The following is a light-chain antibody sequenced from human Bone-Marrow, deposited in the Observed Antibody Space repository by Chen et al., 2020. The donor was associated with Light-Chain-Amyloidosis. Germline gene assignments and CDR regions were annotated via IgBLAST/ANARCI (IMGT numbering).Light chain of an antibody. CDR2: RDT. J-gene: IGLJ2*01. CDR3: QSADSSGTYEVI. V-gene: IGLV3-25*03. Sequence: SYELTQPPSVSVSPGQTARITCHGDDLPTEYAYWYQQKPGQAPVLVWHRDTERPSGIAERCSGSSSGTTATLTSSGVQAEDEADYHCQSADSSGTYEVIFGGGTKLTVL. CDR1: DLPTEY.